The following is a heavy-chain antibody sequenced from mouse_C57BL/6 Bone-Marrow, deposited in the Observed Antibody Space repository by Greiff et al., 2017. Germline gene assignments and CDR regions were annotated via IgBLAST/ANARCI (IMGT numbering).Heavy chain of an antibody. D-gene: IGHD2-1*01. CDR2: ISNGGGST. Sequence: EVMLVASGGGLVQPGGSLKLSCAASGFTFSDYYMYWVRQTLEKRLEWVAYISNGGGSTFYPDTVKGRFTIASDNAKNTLYLQMSRLKSEDTAMYYCARIYYGNYGFAYWGQGTLVTVSA. CDR3: ARIYYGNYGFAY. J-gene: IGHJ3*01. CDR1: GFTFSDYY. V-gene: IGHV5-12*01.